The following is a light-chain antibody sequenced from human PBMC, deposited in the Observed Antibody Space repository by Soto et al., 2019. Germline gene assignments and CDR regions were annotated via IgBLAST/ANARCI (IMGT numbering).Light chain of an antibody. CDR3: QQYGRSPPFT. J-gene: IGKJ2*01. CDR2: GAS. Sequence: IVLTQSPGTLSLSPGERATLSCRASQSVSSTYIAWYQQNPGQAPRLLIYGASSRATGIPDRFSGSGSGTVFTLTISRLAPEDFAVYFCQQYGRSPPFTFGQGTQVEIK. V-gene: IGKV3-20*01. CDR1: QSVSSTY.